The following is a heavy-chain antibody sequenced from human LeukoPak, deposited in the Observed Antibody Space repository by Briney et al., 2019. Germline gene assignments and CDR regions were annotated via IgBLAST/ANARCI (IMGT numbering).Heavy chain of an antibody. J-gene: IGHJ6*03. Sequence: GGSLRLSCAASGFTFSSYGMHWVRQAPGKGLEWVAFIRYDGSNKYYADSVKGRFTISRDNSKNTLYLQMNSLRAEDTAVYYCAKDPLYYDFWSGPRGAYYMDVWGKGTTVTVSS. CDR2: IRYDGSNK. V-gene: IGHV3-30*02. CDR3: AKDPLYYDFWSGPRGAYYMDV. D-gene: IGHD3-3*01. CDR1: GFTFSSYG.